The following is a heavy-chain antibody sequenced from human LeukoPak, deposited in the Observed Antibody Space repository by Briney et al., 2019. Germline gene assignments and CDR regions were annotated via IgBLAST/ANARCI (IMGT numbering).Heavy chain of an antibody. J-gene: IGHJ4*02. CDR2: IDAGNGDT. CDR1: GYTFSDYA. CDR3: AREHCSSTSCYGHSDQGVP. V-gene: IGHV1-3*01. Sequence: ASVKVSCKASGYTFSDYAMHWVRQAPGQRFEWMGWIDAGNGDTGYSQKFQGRVTITRDTSTSTVYMELSSLRSEDTAVYYCAREHCSSTSCYGHSDQGVPWGQGALVTVSS. D-gene: IGHD2-2*01.